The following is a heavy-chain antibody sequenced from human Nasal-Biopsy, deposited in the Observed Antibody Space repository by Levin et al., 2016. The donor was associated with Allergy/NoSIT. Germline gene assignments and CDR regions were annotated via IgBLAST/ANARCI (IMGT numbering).Heavy chain of an antibody. V-gene: IGHV4-4*02. J-gene: IGHJ4*02. Sequence: SRVTMSVDKSKNQLSLKLTSVTAADTAVYYCARAPAGVGAFDSWGQGSLVTVSS. CDR3: ARAPAGVGAFDS. D-gene: IGHD3-10*01.